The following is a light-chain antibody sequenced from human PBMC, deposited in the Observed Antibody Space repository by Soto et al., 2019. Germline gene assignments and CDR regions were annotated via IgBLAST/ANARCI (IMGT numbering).Light chain of an antibody. Sequence: QSALTQPRSVSGSPGQSVTISCTGTNSDVGRYNFVSWYQQLPGKAPKLLISAVSQRPSGVPDRFSGPKSGNTASLTISGLQADDEADYFCYSYTASDIRVFGGGTQLTVL. CDR2: AVS. J-gene: IGLJ3*02. CDR3: YSYTASDIRV. CDR1: NSDVGRYNF. V-gene: IGLV2-11*01.